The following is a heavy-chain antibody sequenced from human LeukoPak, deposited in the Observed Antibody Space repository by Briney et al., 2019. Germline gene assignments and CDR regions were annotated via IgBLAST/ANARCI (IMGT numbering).Heavy chain of an antibody. D-gene: IGHD5-24*01. CDR2: IYYSGST. CDR3: AREMDGYNSGFAY. CDR1: GGSVSSGSYY. J-gene: IGHJ4*02. Sequence: KSSETLSLTCTVSGGSVSSGSYYWSWIRQPPGKGLEWIGYIYYSGSTNYNPSLKSRVTISVDTSKNQFSLMLSSVTAADTAVYYCAREMDGYNSGFAYWGQGTLVTVSS. V-gene: IGHV4-61*01.